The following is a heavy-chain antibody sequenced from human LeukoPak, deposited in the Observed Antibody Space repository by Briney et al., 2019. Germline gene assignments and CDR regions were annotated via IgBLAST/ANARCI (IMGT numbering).Heavy chain of an antibody. CDR1: GYTFTGYY. V-gene: IGHV1-2*02. Sequence: ASVKVSCKASGYTFTGYYMHWVRQAPGQGLEWMGWINPNSGGTNYAQKFQGRVTMTRDTSISTAYMELSRLRSDDTAVYYCARVAGGRVTNVHFDYWGQGTLVTVSS. CDR3: ARVAGGRVTNVHFDY. J-gene: IGHJ4*02. CDR2: INPNSGGT. D-gene: IGHD4-17*01.